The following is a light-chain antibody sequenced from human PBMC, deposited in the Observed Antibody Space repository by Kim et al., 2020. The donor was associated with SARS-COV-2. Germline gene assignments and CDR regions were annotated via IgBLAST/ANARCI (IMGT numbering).Light chain of an antibody. J-gene: IGLJ3*02. CDR3: NSRDSTDNHWV. Sequence: SSELTQDPAVSVALGHTVRITCQGDSLRRFYASWYQQKPGQAPVLVIYGKTNRPSGIPDRFSGSSSGNTASLTITGAQAEDEADYYCNSRDSTDNHWVFGGGTKLTVL. V-gene: IGLV3-19*01. CDR2: GKT. CDR1: SLRRFY.